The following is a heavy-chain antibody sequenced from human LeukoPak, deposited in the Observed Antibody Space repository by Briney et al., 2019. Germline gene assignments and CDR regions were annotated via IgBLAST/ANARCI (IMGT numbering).Heavy chain of an antibody. V-gene: IGHV3-21*01. J-gene: IGHJ3*02. D-gene: IGHD5-12*01. Sequence: GGSLRLSCAASGFASSGDNMNWVRQAPGKGLEWVSFIGTSGSYIKYADSVKGRFTISRDNAKNSLYLQMNSLRAEDTAMYFCARDRAIDIRAYDIWGQGTMVTASS. CDR3: ARDRAIDIRAYDI. CDR1: GFASSGDN. CDR2: IGTSGSYI.